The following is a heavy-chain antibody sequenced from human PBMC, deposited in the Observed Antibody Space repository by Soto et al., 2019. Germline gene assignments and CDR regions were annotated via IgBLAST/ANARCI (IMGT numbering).Heavy chain of an antibody. Sequence: QVQLQESGPGLVKPSQTLSLTCTVSGGSISSGGYYWSWIRQHPGKGLEWIGYFYYSGSTYYNPCINSRVTISVDTSKNQFSLKLSSVTAADTAVYYCARAAHYSSPFRWFDPWGQGTLVTVSS. J-gene: IGHJ5*02. D-gene: IGHD6-13*01. CDR2: FYYSGST. CDR1: GGSISSGGYY. CDR3: ARAAHYSSPFRWFDP. V-gene: IGHV4-31*03.